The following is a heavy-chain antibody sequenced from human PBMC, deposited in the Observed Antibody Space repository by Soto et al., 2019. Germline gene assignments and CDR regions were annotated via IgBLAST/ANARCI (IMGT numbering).Heavy chain of an antibody. D-gene: IGHD3-10*01. CDR1: GFTFTSSA. CDR2: IVVGSGNT. J-gene: IGHJ6*02. V-gene: IGHV1-58*01. Sequence: GASVKVSCKASGFTFTSSAVQWVRQARGQRLEWIGWIVVGSGNTNYAQKFQERVTITRDMSTSTAYMELSSLRSEDTAVYYCAADPASRGRHYYYYGMDVWGQGTTVTVSS. CDR3: AADPASRGRHYYYYGMDV.